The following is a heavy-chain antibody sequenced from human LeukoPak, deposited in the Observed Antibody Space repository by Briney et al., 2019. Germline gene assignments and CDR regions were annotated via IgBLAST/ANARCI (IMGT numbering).Heavy chain of an antibody. D-gene: IGHD6-19*01. CDR1: GFTLSSYE. CDR2: ISSSGSTI. V-gene: IGHV3-48*03. CDR3: ARKFKTQWLDRGWDY. J-gene: IGHJ4*02. Sequence: GGSLRLSCAASGFTLSSYEMNWVRQAPGKGLEWVSYISSSGSTIYYADSVKGRFTISRDNAKNSLYLQMNSLRAEDTAVYYCARKFKTQWLDRGWDYWGQGTLVTVSS.